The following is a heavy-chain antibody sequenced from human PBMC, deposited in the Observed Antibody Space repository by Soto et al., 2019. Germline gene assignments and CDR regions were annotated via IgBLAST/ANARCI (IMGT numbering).Heavy chain of an antibody. CDR1: GFSFLDYA. CDR3: AKDRDIYNYDFHFDH. D-gene: IGHD3-16*01. CDR2: ISGSGGSV. J-gene: IGHJ4*02. Sequence: EVQLLESGGGLVQPGGSLRLSCTVSGFSFLDYAMAWVRQAPGKGLEWVSSISGSGGSVHYADSVKGRFTISRDNSKNEVYLQMSSLRADDTAVYFCAKDRDIYNYDFHFDHWGQGTLVAVSS. V-gene: IGHV3-23*01.